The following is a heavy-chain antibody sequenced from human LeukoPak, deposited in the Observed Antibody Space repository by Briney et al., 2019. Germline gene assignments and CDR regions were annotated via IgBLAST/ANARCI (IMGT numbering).Heavy chain of an antibody. CDR3: ARVLGDSSSWHWWFDP. J-gene: IGHJ5*02. D-gene: IGHD6-13*01. CDR1: GGSISSGGYS. Sequence: SQTLSLTCAVSGGSISSGGYSWSWIRQPPGKGLEWIGYIYHSGSTYYNPSLKSRVTISVDRSKNQFSLKLSSVTAADTAVYYCARVLGDSSSWHWWFDPWGQGTLVTVSS. CDR2: IYHSGST. V-gene: IGHV4-30-2*01.